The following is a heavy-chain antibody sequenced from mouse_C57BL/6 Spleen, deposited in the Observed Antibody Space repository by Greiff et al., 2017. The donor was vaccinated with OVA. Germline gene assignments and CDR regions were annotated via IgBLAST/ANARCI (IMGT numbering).Heavy chain of an antibody. CDR3: ARALIYDGYYWYFDV. CDR1: GYNIKNTY. V-gene: IGHV14-3*01. Sequence: EVQLQQSVAELVRPGASVKLSCTASGYNIKNTYMHWVKQRPEQGLEWIGRIDPANGNTKYDQKFQGKATITADTSSNTAYLQLSSLTSEDTAIYYCARALIYDGYYWYFDVWGTGTTVTVSS. CDR2: IDPANGNT. J-gene: IGHJ1*03. D-gene: IGHD2-3*01.